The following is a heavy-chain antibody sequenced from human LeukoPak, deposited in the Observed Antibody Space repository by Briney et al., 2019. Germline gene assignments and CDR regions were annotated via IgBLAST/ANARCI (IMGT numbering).Heavy chain of an antibody. CDR3: ARDGDDTNFSPFDY. V-gene: IGHV3-53*01. D-gene: IGHD2/OR15-2a*01. CDR2: IYTGGTT. CDR1: GFTVSSNY. Sequence: PGGSLRLSCAVSGFTVSSNYMSWVRQAPGKGLEWVSVIYTGGTTYYADSVKGRFTISRDNSKNTLYLQMNSLRAEDTAVYYCARDGDDTNFSPFDYWGQGTLVTVSS. J-gene: IGHJ4*02.